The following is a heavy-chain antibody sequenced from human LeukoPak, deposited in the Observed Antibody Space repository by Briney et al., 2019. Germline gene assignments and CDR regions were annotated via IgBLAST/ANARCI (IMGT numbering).Heavy chain of an antibody. D-gene: IGHD3-22*01. CDR3: AWGDSGGYSDY. CDR2: IYSSGST. V-gene: IGHV4-39*01. CDR1: GGSISSSSYY. J-gene: IGHJ4*02. Sequence: PPETLSLTCTVSGGSISSSSYYWGWIRQPPGKGLEWIGSIYSSGSTYYNPSLKSRVTISVDTSKNQVSLKLSSVTAADTAVYYCAWGDSGGYSDYWGQGTLVTVSS.